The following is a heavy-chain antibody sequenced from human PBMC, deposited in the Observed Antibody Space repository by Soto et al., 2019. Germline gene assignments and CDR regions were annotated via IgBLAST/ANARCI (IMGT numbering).Heavy chain of an antibody. Sequence: QSQTLSLTCTVSGGSISSSSYYWGWIRQPPGKGLEWIGSIYYSGSTYYNPSLKSRVTISVDTSKNQFSLKLSSVTAADTAVYYCARHIPRRNGLVRGVIGGWFDPWGQGTLVTVSS. CDR3: ARHIPRRNGLVRGVIGGWFDP. J-gene: IGHJ5*02. CDR2: IYYSGST. V-gene: IGHV4-39*01. CDR1: GGSISSSSYY. D-gene: IGHD3-10*01.